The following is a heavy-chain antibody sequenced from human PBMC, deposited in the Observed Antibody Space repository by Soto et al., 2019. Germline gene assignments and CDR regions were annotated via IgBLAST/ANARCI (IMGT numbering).Heavy chain of an antibody. CDR3: ARSVGATDLDY. D-gene: IGHD1-26*01. CDR2: INHSGST. Sequence: QVQLQQWGAGLLKPSETLSPTCLVYGGSFGGYNGGWFRQPPGKGLERIGEINHSGSTNYNPSLKSRVTISVDTSKNQFSLKLSSVTAADTAVYYCARSVGATDLDYWGQGTLVTVSS. CDR1: GGSFGGYN. J-gene: IGHJ4*02. V-gene: IGHV4-34*01.